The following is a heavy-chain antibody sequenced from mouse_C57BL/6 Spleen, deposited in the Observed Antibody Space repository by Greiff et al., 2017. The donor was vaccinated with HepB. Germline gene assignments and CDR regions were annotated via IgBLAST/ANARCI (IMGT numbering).Heavy chain of an antibody. CDR3: ARGYGNYECAY. J-gene: IGHJ3*01. CDR1: GYTFTSYW. V-gene: IGHV1-52*01. CDR2: IDPSDSET. D-gene: IGHD2-1*01. Sequence: QVQLQQPGAELVRPGSSVKLSCKASGYTFTSYWMHWVKQRPIQGLEWIGNIDPSDSETHYNQKFKDKATLTVDISSSTAYMQLSSLTSEDSAVYYCARGYGNYECAYWGQGTLVTVSA.